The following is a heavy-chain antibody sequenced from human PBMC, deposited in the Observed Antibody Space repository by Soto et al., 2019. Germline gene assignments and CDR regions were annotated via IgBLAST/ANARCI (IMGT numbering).Heavy chain of an antibody. V-gene: IGHV5-51*01. J-gene: IGHJ4*02. D-gene: IGHD3-22*01. Sequence: PGESLKISCKGSGYSFTSYWIGWVRQMPGKGLEWMGIIYPGDSDTRYSPSFQGQVTISADKSISTAYLQWSSLKASDTAMYYCARVNYYYDVSGYYYYFDYWGQGTLVTVSS. CDR2: IYPGDSDT. CDR3: ARVNYYYDVSGYYYYFDY. CDR1: GYSFTSYW.